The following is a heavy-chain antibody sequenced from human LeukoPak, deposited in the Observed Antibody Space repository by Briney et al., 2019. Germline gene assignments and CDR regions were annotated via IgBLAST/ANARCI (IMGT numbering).Heavy chain of an antibody. V-gene: IGHV3-30-3*01. CDR2: ISYDGSNK. CDR1: GFTFSNAW. Sequence: GGSPRLSCAASGFTFSNAWMSWVRQAPGKGLEWVAVISYDGSNKYYADSVKGRFTISRDNSKNTLYLQMNSLRAEDTAVYYCASPPLPTFDYWGQETLVTVSS. J-gene: IGHJ4*02. D-gene: IGHD2-15*01. CDR3: ASPPLPTFDY.